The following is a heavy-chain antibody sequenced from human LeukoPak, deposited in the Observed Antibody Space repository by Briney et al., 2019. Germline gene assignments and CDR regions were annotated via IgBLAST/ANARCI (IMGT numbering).Heavy chain of an antibody. CDR2: IYYSGST. CDR1: GGSISSYY. Sequence: SETLSLTCTVSGGSISSYYWGWIRQPPGKGLEWIGSIYYSGSTYYNPSLKSRVTISVDTSKNQFSLKLSSVTAADTAVYYCARLIGPGPSDYWGQGTLVTVSS. V-gene: IGHV4-39*07. CDR3: ARLIGPGPSDY. D-gene: IGHD3-10*01. J-gene: IGHJ4*02.